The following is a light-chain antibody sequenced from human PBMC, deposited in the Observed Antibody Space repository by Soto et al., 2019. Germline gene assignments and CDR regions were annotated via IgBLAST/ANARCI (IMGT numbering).Light chain of an antibody. J-gene: IGLJ3*02. V-gene: IGLV2-23*01. CDR1: SSDVGNDNL. CDR2: DGT. CDR3: CSYARSNTWV. Sequence: QSALTQPASVSGSPGQSITISCTGTSSDVGNDNLVSWYQHHPGKAPKLVIYDGTKRPSGVSNRFSGSKSGNTASLTISGLQAEDEGDYYWCSYARSNTWVFGGGTKVTVL.